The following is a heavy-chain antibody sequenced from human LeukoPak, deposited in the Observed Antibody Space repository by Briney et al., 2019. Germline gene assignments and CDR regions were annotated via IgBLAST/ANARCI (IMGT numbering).Heavy chain of an antibody. CDR3: TKLARAPRDFDY. J-gene: IGHJ4*01. D-gene: IGHD3-10*01. Sequence: GGSLRLSCAASGFTFSDHYIDWVRQAPGKGLEWVGRSRDKGNSYTTAYAASVRGRFTISRDDSKNSLYLQTNSLKIEDTAVYYCTKLARAPRDFDYWGQGTLVTVSS. CDR1: GFTFSDHY. V-gene: IGHV3-72*01. CDR2: SRDKGNSYTT.